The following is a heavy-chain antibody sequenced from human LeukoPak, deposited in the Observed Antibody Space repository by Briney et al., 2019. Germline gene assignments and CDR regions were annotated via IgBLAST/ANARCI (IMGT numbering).Heavy chain of an antibody. CDR2: IKATPYGGAT. CDR3: GRGEDIVFLYYYGMDV. V-gene: IGHV3-49*04. Sequence: GGSLRLSCTASGFAFGDYAMSWVRQAPGKGLEWVGFIKATPYGGATDFAASVRGRLTMSRDDSKSIAYLQMNSLKTEDTAVYYCGRGEDIVFLYYYGMDVWGQGTTVTVSS. D-gene: IGHD5/OR15-5a*01. J-gene: IGHJ6*02. CDR1: GFAFGDYA.